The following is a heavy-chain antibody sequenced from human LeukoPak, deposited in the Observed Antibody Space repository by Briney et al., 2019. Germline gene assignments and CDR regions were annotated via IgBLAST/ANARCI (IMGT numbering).Heavy chain of an antibody. D-gene: IGHD6-6*01. V-gene: IGHV3-7*01. CDR1: GFTFSSHW. J-gene: IGHJ4*02. Sequence: GGSLRLSCAAPGFTFSSHWMSWVRQAPGMGLEWVANIKQDGSEKYYVDSAKGRFTISRDNAKNSLYLQMNSLRAEDTAVYYCARDRGGIAARPEGYWGQGTLVTVSS. CDR3: ARDRGGIAARPEGY. CDR2: IKQDGSEK.